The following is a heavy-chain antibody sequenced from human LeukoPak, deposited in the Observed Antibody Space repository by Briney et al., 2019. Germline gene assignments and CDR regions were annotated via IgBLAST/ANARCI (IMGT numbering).Heavy chain of an antibody. CDR1: GFTFSSYG. CDR2: ISYDGSNK. Sequence: GGSLRLSCAASGFTFSSYGMHGVRQAPGKGLEWVAVISYDGSNKYYADSVKGRFTISRDNSKNTLYLQMNSLRAEDTAVYYCAKDEVVATTYYYYGMDVWGQGTTVTVSS. D-gene: IGHD2-15*01. J-gene: IGHJ6*02. V-gene: IGHV3-30*18. CDR3: AKDEVVATTYYYYGMDV.